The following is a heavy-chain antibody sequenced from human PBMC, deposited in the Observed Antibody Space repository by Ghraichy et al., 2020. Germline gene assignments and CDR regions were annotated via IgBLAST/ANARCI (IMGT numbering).Heavy chain of an antibody. CDR1: GDSVSSNSAA. D-gene: IGHD1-7*01. Sequence: SQTLSLTCAISGDSVSSNSAAWNWIRQSPSRGLEWLGRTYYRSKWYNDYAVSVKSRITINPDTSKNQFSLQLNSVTPEDTAVYYCARDAPPEYNWNYGAFDIWGQGTMVTVSS. CDR2: TYYRSKWYN. CDR3: ARDAPPEYNWNYGAFDI. J-gene: IGHJ3*02. V-gene: IGHV6-1*01.